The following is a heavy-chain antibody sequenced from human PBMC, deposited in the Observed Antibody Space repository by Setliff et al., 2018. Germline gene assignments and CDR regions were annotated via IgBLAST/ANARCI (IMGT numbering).Heavy chain of an antibody. V-gene: IGHV3-30*02. CDR1: GFTFSRYG. CDR3: VTSTIIIYYFDF. CDR2: IVYDGSNK. D-gene: IGHD3-10*01. Sequence: GGSLRLSCAASGFTFSRYGMHWVRQAPGKGLEWVAFIVYDGSNKDYANSVKGRFTISRDNAKNTLFLQMNSLRVEDTAVYYCVTSTIIIYYFDFWGQGTPVTVSS. J-gene: IGHJ4*02.